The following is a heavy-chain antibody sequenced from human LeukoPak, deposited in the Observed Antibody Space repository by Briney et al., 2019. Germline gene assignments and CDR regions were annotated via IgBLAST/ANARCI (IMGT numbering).Heavy chain of an antibody. CDR1: GGSFSGYY. D-gene: IGHD2-2*01. V-gene: IGHV4-34*01. Sequence: PSETLSLTCAVYGGSFSGYYWSWIRQPPGKGLEWIGEINHSGNTNYNPSLKSRVTISVDTSKNQFSLQLSSVTAADTAVYYRARGLGYCGSTSCSFDYWGQGTLVTVSS. CDR3: ARGLGYCGSTSCSFDY. J-gene: IGHJ4*02. CDR2: INHSGNT.